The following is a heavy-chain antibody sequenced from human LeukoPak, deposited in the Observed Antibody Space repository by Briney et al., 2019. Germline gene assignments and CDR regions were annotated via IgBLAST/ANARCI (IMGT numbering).Heavy chain of an antibody. Sequence: GGSLRLSCAASGFTFSTYAMSWVRQAPGKGLEWVSTISGSGGSTYYADSVKGRFTISRDNSKNTLCLQMNSLRAEDTAVYSCAKDRYGDYAYHYYGMDVWGQGTTVTVSS. CDR2: ISGSGGST. V-gene: IGHV3-23*01. J-gene: IGHJ6*02. CDR1: GFTFSTYA. D-gene: IGHD4-17*01. CDR3: AKDRYGDYAYHYYGMDV.